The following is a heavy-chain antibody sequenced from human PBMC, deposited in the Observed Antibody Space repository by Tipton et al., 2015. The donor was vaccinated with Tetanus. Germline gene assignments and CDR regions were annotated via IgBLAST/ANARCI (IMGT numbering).Heavy chain of an antibody. Sequence: TLSLTCTVSGGSISGYYWTWIRQPPGKGLEWIGYIYYNGTTSYNPSLKSRVTISVDTSKNQFSLKLSSVTAADTAVYYCARRIPVFGVVIIDAFDLWAQGKMVTVSS. CDR3: ARRIPVFGVVIIDAFDL. V-gene: IGHV4-59*01. J-gene: IGHJ3*01. D-gene: IGHD3-3*01. CDR2: IYYNGTT. CDR1: GGSISGYY.